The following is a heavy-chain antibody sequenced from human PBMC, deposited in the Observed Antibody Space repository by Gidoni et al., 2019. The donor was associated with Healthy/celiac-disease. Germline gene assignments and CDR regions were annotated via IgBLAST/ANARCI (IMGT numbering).Heavy chain of an antibody. D-gene: IGHD6-19*01. CDR3: ARELIAVAAFDY. CDR2: IKQDGSEK. Sequence: VRQAPGKGLEWVANIKQDGSEKYYVDSVKGRFTISSDNAKNSLSLQMNSLRAEDTAVYYCARELIAVAAFDYWGQGTLVTVSS. J-gene: IGHJ4*02. V-gene: IGHV3-7*05.